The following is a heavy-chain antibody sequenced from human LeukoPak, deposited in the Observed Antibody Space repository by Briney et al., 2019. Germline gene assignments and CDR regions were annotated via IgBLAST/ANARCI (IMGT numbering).Heavy chain of an antibody. D-gene: IGHD3-9*01. CDR2: IYYSGST. Sequence: SETLSLTCTVSGGSISSYYWSWIRQPPGKGLEWIGYIYYSGSTNYNPSLKSRVTISVDTSKNQFSLKLSSVTAADTAVYYCARVQNDYDTLTGYYNAHAFDIWGQGTMVTVSS. J-gene: IGHJ3*02. V-gene: IGHV4-59*01. CDR1: GGSISSYY. CDR3: ARVQNDYDTLTGYYNAHAFDI.